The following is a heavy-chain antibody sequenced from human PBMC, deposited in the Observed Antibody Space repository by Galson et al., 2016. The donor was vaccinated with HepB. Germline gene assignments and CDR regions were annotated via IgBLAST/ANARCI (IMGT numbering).Heavy chain of an antibody. Sequence: SVKVSCKASGYTFTSYAIHWVRQAPGQRLEWMGWTNNANGNTEYSQSFQGRVTFTRDTSASTAYMELSSLRSEDTAVYYCARGDGYNSNYFDYWGQGTLVTVSS. CDR2: TNNANGNT. D-gene: IGHD5-24*01. CDR3: ARGDGYNSNYFDY. J-gene: IGHJ4*02. V-gene: IGHV1-3*04. CDR1: GYTFTSYA.